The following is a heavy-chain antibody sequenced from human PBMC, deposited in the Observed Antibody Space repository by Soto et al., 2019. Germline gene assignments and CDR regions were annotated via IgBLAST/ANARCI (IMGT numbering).Heavy chain of an antibody. V-gene: IGHV1-69*08. J-gene: IGHJ5*02. CDR3: AGDPDSHYNDSHASSYP. CDR2: IIPIIGII. CDR1: GGTFSTYT. Sequence: QVQLVLSGAEVKKPGSSVKVSCKASGGTFSTYTITWVRQAPGQGLEWMGRIIPIIGIINYAQKFQGRVTITADKFTGTAYMELTRLRSDDTAVYYCAGDPDSHYNDSHASSYPWGQGTLVTVSS. D-gene: IGHD3-22*01.